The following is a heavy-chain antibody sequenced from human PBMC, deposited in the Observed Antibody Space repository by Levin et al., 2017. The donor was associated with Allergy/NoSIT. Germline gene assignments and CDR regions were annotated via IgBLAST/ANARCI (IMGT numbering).Heavy chain of an antibody. D-gene: IGHD6-19*01. CDR1: GFTFDDYA. CDR2: ISWNSGSI. V-gene: IGHV3-9*01. Sequence: SCAASGFTFDDYAMHWVRQAPGKGLEWVSGISWNSGSIGYADSVKGRFTISRDNAKNSLYLQMNSLRAEDTALYYCAKGSIAVAGRLDYWGQGTLVTVSS. J-gene: IGHJ4*02. CDR3: AKGSIAVAGRLDY.